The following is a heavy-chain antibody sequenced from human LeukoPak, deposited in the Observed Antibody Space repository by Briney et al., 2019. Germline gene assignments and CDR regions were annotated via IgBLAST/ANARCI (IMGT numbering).Heavy chain of an antibody. CDR3: ARVIQESDYVWGSYRYGPSYFDY. CDR2: INPSGGNT. J-gene: IGHJ4*02. Sequence: ASVKVSCKASGYTFTSYYMHGVRPAPGQGLEWMGLINPSGGNTHYAQKFQGRVTMTRDMSTSTVYMELSSLRSEDTAVYYCARVIQESDYVWGSYRYGPSYFDYWGQGTLVTVSS. CDR1: GYTFTSYY. D-gene: IGHD3-16*02. V-gene: IGHV1-46*01.